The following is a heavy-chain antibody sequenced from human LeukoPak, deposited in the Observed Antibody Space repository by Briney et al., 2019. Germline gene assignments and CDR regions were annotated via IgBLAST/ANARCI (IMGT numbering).Heavy chain of an antibody. CDR1: GYTFTGHY. Sequence: ASVKVSCKASGYTFTGHYMHWVRQAPGQGLEWMGWINPNSGGTNYAQKFQGRVTMTRDTSISTAYMELSRLRSDDTAVYYCARDHCSANSCYEDYYNGLDVWGQGTTVTVSS. V-gene: IGHV1-2*02. J-gene: IGHJ6*02. CDR2: INPNSGGT. CDR3: ARDHCSANSCYEDYYNGLDV. D-gene: IGHD2-2*01.